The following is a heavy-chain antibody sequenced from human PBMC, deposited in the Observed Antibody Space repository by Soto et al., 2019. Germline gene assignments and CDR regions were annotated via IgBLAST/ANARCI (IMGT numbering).Heavy chain of an antibody. CDR3: ARALAKGGGSAGFDY. J-gene: IGHJ4*02. Sequence: QVQLVQSGAEVKKPGASVNVSCKASGYTFTVYYMHWVRQAPGQGLEWMGWIHPKSGGTKYPQKCQGWVTMTWDTSISTSYMALTRLRSDAPAVYYCARALAKGGGSAGFDYWGQVTLVTVSS. V-gene: IGHV1-2*04. CDR2: IHPKSGGT. CDR1: GYTFTVYY. D-gene: IGHD1-26*01.